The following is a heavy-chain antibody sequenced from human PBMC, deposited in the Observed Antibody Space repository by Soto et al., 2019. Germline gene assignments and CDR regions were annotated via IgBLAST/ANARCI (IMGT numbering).Heavy chain of an antibody. D-gene: IGHD6-6*01. V-gene: IGHV3-23*01. CDR3: AKRGPDLYSSSVIGAPYFDY. Sequence: PGGSLRLSCAASGFTFSSYAMSWVRQAPGKGLEWVSAISGSGGSTYYADSVKGRFTISRDNSKNTLYLQMNSLRAEDTAVYYCAKRGPDLYSSSVIGAPYFDYWGQGTLVTVSS. CDR2: ISGSGGST. J-gene: IGHJ4*02. CDR1: GFTFSSYA.